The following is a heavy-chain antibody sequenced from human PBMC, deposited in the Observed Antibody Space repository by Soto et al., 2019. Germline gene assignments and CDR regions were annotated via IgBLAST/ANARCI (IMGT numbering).Heavy chain of an antibody. Sequence: LRLSCAASGFTFSSYAMHWVRQAPGKGLEYVSAISSNGGSTYYADSVKGRFTISRDNSKNTLYLQMGSLRAEDMAVYYCAREARSGPFDYWGQGTLVTVSS. CDR3: AREARSGPFDY. D-gene: IGHD1-26*01. V-gene: IGHV3-64*02. J-gene: IGHJ4*02. CDR1: GFTFSSYA. CDR2: ISSNGGST.